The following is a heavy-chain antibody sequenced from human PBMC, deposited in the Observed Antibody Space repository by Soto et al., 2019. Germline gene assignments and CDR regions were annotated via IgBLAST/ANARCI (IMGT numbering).Heavy chain of an antibody. CDR3: ARAGWELLTYYYYGMDV. V-gene: IGHV4-30-4*01. CDR2: TYYSGST. CDR1: GGSISSGDYY. J-gene: IGHJ6*02. Sequence: SETLSLTCTVSGGSISSGDYYWSWIRQPPGKGLEWIGYTYYSGSTYYNPSLKSRVTISVDTSKNQFSLKLSSVTAADTAVYYCARAGWELLTYYYYGMDVWGQGTTVTVSS. D-gene: IGHD1-26*01.